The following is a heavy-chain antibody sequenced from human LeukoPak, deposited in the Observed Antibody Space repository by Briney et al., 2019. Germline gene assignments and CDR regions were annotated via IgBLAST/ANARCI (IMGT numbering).Heavy chain of an antibody. V-gene: IGHV4-4*07. J-gene: IGHJ5*02. CDR2: VYPTEST. D-gene: IGHD3-16*01. CDR3: ARLGDTNGYNWFDP. CDR1: GAPIRSDY. Sequence: SDTLALTCTVSGAPIRSDYWRWIRQPAGKALEWIGRVYPTESTNCSPSLKNRVHMSIDTSKNQLSLNLSSVTAADTAVYYCARLGDTNGYNWFDPWGQGTLVTVSS.